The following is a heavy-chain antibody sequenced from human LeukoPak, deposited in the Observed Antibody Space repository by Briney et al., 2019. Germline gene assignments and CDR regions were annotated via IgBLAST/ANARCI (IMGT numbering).Heavy chain of an antibody. V-gene: IGHV3-72*01. CDR2: TRNKDNSYTT. Sequence: GGSLRLSCATSGFTLSDQYMDWVRQAPGKGLEWVGRTRNKDNSYTTEYAASVKGRFTISRDDSKNSVNLQMNSLKTEDTAVYYCARDISSVWPRNRGYLDVWGKGTTVTVSS. D-gene: IGHD6-19*01. CDR3: ARDISSVWPRNRGYLDV. J-gene: IGHJ6*03. CDR1: GFTLSDQY.